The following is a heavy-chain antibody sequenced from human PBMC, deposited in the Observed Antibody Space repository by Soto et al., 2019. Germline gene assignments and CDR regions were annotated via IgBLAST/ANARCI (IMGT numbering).Heavy chain of an antibody. D-gene: IGHD6-25*01. Sequence: PGGSLILSCAASGFTFDDYAMHWVRQAPGKGLEWVSGISWNSGSIGYADSVKGRFTISRDNAKNSLYLQMNSLRAEDTALYYCAKCGGLKTYYYYMDVWGKGTTVTVSS. CDR3: AKCGGLKTYYYYMDV. CDR1: GFTFDDYA. CDR2: ISWNSGSI. J-gene: IGHJ6*03. V-gene: IGHV3-9*01.